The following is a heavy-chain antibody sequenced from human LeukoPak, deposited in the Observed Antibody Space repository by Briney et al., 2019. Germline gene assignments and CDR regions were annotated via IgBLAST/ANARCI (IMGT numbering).Heavy chain of an antibody. CDR2: IYTSGST. CDR1: GGSISNNY. D-gene: IGHD4-11*01. Sequence: PSETLSLTCTVSGGSISNNYWSWMRQPAGKRLEWIGCIYTSGSTNYNPSLKSRVTISVDTSKNQFSLKLSSVTAADTAVYYCAGYGNYWDWYFDLWGRGTLVTVSS. V-gene: IGHV4-4*07. J-gene: IGHJ2*01. CDR3: AGYGNYWDWYFDL.